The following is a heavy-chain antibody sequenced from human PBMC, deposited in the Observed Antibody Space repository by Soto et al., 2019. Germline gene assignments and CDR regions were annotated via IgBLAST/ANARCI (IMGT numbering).Heavy chain of an antibody. Sequence: PGGSLRLSCAASGFTFSSYAMSWVRQAPGKXLEWVSAISGSGGSTYYADSVKGRFTISRDNSKNTLYLQMNSLRAEDTAVYYCAKRLSSSWYNYYYGMDVWGQGTTVTVSS. CDR2: ISGSGGST. CDR3: AKRLSSSWYNYYYGMDV. CDR1: GFTFSSYA. V-gene: IGHV3-23*01. J-gene: IGHJ6*02. D-gene: IGHD6-13*01.